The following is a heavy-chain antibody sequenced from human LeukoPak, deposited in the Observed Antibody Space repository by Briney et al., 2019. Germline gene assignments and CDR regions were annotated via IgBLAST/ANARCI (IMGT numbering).Heavy chain of an antibody. Sequence: SETLSLTCTVSGGSISSYYWGWIRQPPGKGLEWIGSIYYSGSTYYNPSLKSRVTISVDTSKNQFSLKLSSVTAADTAVYYCARDRENWFDPWGQGTLVTVSS. CDR3: ARDRENWFDP. D-gene: IGHD1-26*01. CDR2: IYYSGST. V-gene: IGHV4-39*02. J-gene: IGHJ5*02. CDR1: GGSISSYY.